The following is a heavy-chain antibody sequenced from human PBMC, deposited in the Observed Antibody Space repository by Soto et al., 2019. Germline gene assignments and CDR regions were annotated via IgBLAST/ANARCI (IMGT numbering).Heavy chain of an antibody. CDR2: IIPMFDTP. CDR1: GGTFRSDS. D-gene: IGHD2-15*01. CDR3: ARSGGLDRDFNY. Sequence: QVQLVQSGAEVKKPGSSVKVSCKASGGTFRSDSFSWVRQAPGQGLEWMGGIIPMFDTPIYAQKFQDRVTITADESTSTAYMQLSSLRSGDTAVYYCARSGGLDRDFNYWGQGSLVTVSS. V-gene: IGHV1-69*12. J-gene: IGHJ4*02.